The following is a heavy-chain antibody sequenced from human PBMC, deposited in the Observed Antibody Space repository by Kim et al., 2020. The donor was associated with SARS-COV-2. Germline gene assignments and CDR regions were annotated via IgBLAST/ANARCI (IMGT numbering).Heavy chain of an antibody. V-gene: IGHV4-34*01. CDR3: ARGGYCSGGSCVCDY. Sequence: SETLSLTCAVYGGSFSGYYWSWIRQPPGKGLEWIGEINHSGSTNYNPSLKSRVTISVDTSKNQFSLKLSSVTAADTAVYYCARGGYCSGGSCVCDYWGQGTLVTVSS. CDR1: GGSFSGYY. D-gene: IGHD2-15*01. J-gene: IGHJ4*02. CDR2: INHSGST.